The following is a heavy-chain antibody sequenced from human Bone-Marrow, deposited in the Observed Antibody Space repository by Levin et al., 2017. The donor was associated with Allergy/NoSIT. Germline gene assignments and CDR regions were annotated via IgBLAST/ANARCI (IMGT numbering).Heavy chain of an antibody. CDR3: AKGEGKRSAAPEF. CDR1: GFTFSTYA. J-gene: IGHJ4*02. Sequence: PGGSLRLSCAASGFTFSTYAMTWVRQAPGKGLEWVSSLNFDGSSTYYADSVQGRFTISRDNSSNTFYLQMNNLRVEDTALYYCAKGEGKRSAAPEFWGQGTPVTVST. D-gene: IGHD6-25*01. CDR2: LNFDGSST. V-gene: IGHV3-23*01.